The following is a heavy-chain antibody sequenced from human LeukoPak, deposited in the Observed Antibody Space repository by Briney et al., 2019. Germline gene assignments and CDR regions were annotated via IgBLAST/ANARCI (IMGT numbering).Heavy chain of an antibody. V-gene: IGHV3-72*01. Sequence: HPGGSLRLSCAASGFIFSDHYMDWVRQAPGKGLEWVGRSRNKANSYITDYAASVMGRFTISRDDSKNSLYLQLNSLKVEDTAVYYCARLFGSGTYYMSDSWGQGTLVTVSS. CDR3: ARLFGSGTYYMSDS. J-gene: IGHJ4*02. CDR2: SRNKANSYIT. CDR1: GFIFSDHY. D-gene: IGHD3-10*01.